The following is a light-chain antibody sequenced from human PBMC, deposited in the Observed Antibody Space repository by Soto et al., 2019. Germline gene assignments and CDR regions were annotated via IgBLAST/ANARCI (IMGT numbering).Light chain of an antibody. CDR1: QSISSW. CDR2: DAS. J-gene: IGKJ2*01. V-gene: IGKV1-5*01. Sequence: DIQMTQSPSTLSASVGDRVTITCRASQSISSWLAWYQQKPGKAPKLLIYDASSLQSGVPSRFSGSGSGTEFTLTISSLQPDDFATYYCHQYNSYPYTFGRGTKLEIK. CDR3: HQYNSYPYT.